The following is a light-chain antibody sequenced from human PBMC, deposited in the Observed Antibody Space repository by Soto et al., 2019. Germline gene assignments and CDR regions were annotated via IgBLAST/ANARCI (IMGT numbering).Light chain of an antibody. CDR2: DSS. V-gene: IGKV1-5*01. CDR3: QHYHSFSIT. Sequence: DIHMTQSPSTLSASVGDRVTITCPASQNISIWLAWYQQRPGRAPRLLIYDSSSLESGVPSTFSGSGSGTEFSLTISNLRPDDVATYYCQHYHSFSITFGQGTRLEI. CDR1: QNISIW. J-gene: IGKJ5*01.